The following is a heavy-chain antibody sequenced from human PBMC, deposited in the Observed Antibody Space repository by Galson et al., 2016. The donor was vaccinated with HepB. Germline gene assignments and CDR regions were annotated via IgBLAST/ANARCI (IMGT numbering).Heavy chain of an antibody. CDR1: GFTFSTYA. CDR3: AREWDTSPTTYFYYMDV. CDR2: ISGSGAGT. V-gene: IGHV3-23*01. Sequence: SLRLSCAASGFTFSTYAMSWVRQAPGKGLEWVSAISGSGAGTYYAGSVKGRFTISRDNSKNTLYLQMNSLRAEDTAVYYCAREWDTSPTTYFYYMDVWGKGTTVVVSS. J-gene: IGHJ6*03. D-gene: IGHD5-18*01.